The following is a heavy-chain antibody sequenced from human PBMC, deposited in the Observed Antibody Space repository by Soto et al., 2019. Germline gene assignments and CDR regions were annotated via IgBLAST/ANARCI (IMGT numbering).Heavy chain of an antibody. CDR2: ISAYNGNT. D-gene: IGHD2-15*01. CDR3: ARVDIVVVVAAD. J-gene: IGHJ4*02. V-gene: IGHV1-18*01. Sequence: ASVKVSCKASGYTFTSYGISWVRQAPGQGLEWMGRISAYNGNTNYAQKLQGRVTMTTDTSTSTAYMELRSLRSDDTAVYYCARVDIVVVVAADWGQGTLVTVSS. CDR1: GYTFTSYG.